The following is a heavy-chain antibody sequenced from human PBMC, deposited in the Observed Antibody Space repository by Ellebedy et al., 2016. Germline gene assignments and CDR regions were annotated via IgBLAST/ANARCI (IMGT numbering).Heavy chain of an antibody. CDR1: GFTFSSYG. Sequence: GESLKISXAASGFTFSSYGMHWVRQAPGKGLEWVAVISYDGSNKYYADSVKGRFTISTDNSKNTLYLQMNSLRAEDTAVYYCAKDLLIFWGQGTLVTVSS. V-gene: IGHV3-30*18. CDR3: AKDLLIF. D-gene: IGHD3-9*01. J-gene: IGHJ4*02. CDR2: ISYDGSNK.